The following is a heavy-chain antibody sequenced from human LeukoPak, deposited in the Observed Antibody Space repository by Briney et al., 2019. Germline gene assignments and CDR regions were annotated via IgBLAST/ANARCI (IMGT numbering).Heavy chain of an antibody. V-gene: IGHV1-2*02. CDR1: GFTFTDHY. CDR2: IGPHSSFT. J-gene: IGHJ4*02. Sequence: EASVKVSCKSSGFTFTDHYMHWVRQAPGQGLEWMGYIGPHSSFTSSPQEFQGRVTMTRDASMSTAYMELTRLTSDDTAVYYCVREGEGQLSKDFDYWGQGTLVTVSS. D-gene: IGHD2/OR15-2a*01. CDR3: VREGEGQLSKDFDY.